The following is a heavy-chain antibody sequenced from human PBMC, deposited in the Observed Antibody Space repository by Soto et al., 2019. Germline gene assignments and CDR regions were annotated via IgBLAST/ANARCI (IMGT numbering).Heavy chain of an antibody. D-gene: IGHD6-19*01. CDR3: ATPQGSYSSGSYYFDY. Sequence: QVQLVQSGAEVQQPGSSVKVSCKTSGGTVSTYAIYWVRQSPGQWREWMGAIIPLFGTAVYEQKFQVRVTINADEPTSTAYMALSSLRSEDTAVYYCATPQGSYSSGSYYFDYWGQGTLVPVSS. J-gene: IGHJ4*02. V-gene: IGHV1-69*01. CDR2: IIPLFGTA. CDR1: GGTVSTYA.